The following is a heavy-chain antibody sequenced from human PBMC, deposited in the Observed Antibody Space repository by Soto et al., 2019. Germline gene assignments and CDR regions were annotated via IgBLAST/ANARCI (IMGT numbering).Heavy chain of an antibody. V-gene: IGHV4-59*01. J-gene: IGHJ4*02. D-gene: IGHD2-2*02. CDR3: ARVPPYCSSTSCYTDY. CDR2: IYYSGST. Sequence: SETLSLTCTVSGGSISSYYWSWIRQPPGKGLEWIGYIYYSGSTNYNPSLKSRVTISVDTSKNQFSLKLRSVTAADTAVYYCARVPPYCSSTSCYTDYWGQGTLVTV. CDR1: GGSISSYY.